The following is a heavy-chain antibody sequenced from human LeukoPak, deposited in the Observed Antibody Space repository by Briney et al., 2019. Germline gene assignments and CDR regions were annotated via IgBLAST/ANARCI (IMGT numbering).Heavy chain of an antibody. V-gene: IGHV3-11*06. CDR1: GFTFSNYY. CDR2: ISSSSSYT. CDR3: ASRQDFDY. D-gene: IGHD6-6*01. Sequence: PGRSLRLSCAASGFTFSNYYMSWIRQAPGKGMECDSYISSSSSYTNYADSVKGRFTISRDNAKNSLYLQMNSLRGEDTAVYYCASRQDFDYWGQGTLVTVSS. J-gene: IGHJ4*02.